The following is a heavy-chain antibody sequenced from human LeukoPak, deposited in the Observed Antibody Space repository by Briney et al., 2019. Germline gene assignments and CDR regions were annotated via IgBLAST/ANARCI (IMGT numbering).Heavy chain of an antibody. Sequence: PGGSLRLSCVASGFPFSSYWMTWVRQAPGKGLEWVANIKQDGSKKSYVDSVKGRFTISRDNAKNSLYLQMNSLRAEDTAIYYCARVPCWSSTSCPHVDYWGQGTLVTVSS. V-gene: IGHV3-7*01. CDR2: IKQDGSKK. J-gene: IGHJ4*02. D-gene: IGHD2-2*01. CDR1: GFPFSSYW. CDR3: ARVPCWSSTSCPHVDY.